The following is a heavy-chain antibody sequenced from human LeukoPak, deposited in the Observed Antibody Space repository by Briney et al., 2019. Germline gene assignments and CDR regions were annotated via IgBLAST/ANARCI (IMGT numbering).Heavy chain of an antibody. CDR1: GFTSSSYW. V-gene: IGHV3-74*01. D-gene: IGHD5-12*01. CDR2: ISGDGTAR. J-gene: IGHJ4*02. Sequence: GGSLRLSCAASGFTSSSYWMHWVRQVPGKGLVWVSRISGDGTARNYADSVKGRFTISRDNAKNSLYLQMNSLRAEDTAVYYCARDLSGYDPFDYWGQGTLVTVSS. CDR3: ARDLSGYDPFDY.